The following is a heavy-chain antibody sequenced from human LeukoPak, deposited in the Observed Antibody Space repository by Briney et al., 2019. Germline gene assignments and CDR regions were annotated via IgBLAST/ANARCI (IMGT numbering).Heavy chain of an antibody. Sequence: GASVKVSCKVPGYTHTELSMHWVRQAPGKGLECMEGSDPKDGETIYAKKFQGRVTMTEDTSTDTAYMELSSLRSEDTAVYYCATGFQMRFLYYLGMDVWGQGTTATVSS. J-gene: IGHJ6*02. V-gene: IGHV1-24*01. CDR1: GYTHTELS. CDR2: SDPKDGET. CDR3: ATGFQMRFLYYLGMDV. D-gene: IGHD3-3*01.